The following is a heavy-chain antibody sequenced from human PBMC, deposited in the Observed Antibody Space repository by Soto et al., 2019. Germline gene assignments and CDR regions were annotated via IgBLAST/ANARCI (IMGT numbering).Heavy chain of an antibody. D-gene: IGHD3-10*01. CDR1: GFTFSGNA. V-gene: IGHV3-23*01. CDR3: AFNSGSGSYYFDY. Sequence: EVQLLESGGGLVQPGGSLSPSCAASGFTFSGNAMWWFRRAPGKGLEGVSAISGGGETTYYADSVKGRFTISRDNSKNTLYLQMNSLRAEDTAVYYCAFNSGSGSYYFDYWGQGTLVTVSS. J-gene: IGHJ4*02. CDR2: ISGGGETT.